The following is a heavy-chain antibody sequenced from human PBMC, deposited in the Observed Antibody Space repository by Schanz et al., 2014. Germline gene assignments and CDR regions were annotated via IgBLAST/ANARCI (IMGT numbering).Heavy chain of an antibody. CDR2: IIPSLGLA. J-gene: IGHJ3*02. CDR1: GGTFSSFG. V-gene: IGHV1-69*04. D-gene: IGHD5-12*01. CDR3: ARGGGPEDVFDI. Sequence: QVQLVQSGAEVKKPGPSVKVSCKASGGTFSSFGINWVRQAPGQGLEWMGRIIPSLGLAKYEQKFQDKVTITADTSTTTAYMELSGLRSEDTAVYYCARGGGPEDVFDIWGQGTILTVSS.